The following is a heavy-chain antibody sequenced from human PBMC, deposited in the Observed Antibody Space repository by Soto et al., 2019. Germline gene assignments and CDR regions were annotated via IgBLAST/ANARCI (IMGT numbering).Heavy chain of an antibody. V-gene: IGHV1-18*01. CDR2: ISPYNDYT. CDR3: GRGGYYDSSGSRNYHYYGIDV. Sequence: QVHLVQSGGEVKKPGASVKVFCKTSGYTFSSYGVNWVRQAPGRGLEWVGWISPYNDYTYYAQKFQGRVRMTTDTSTKTAYMELRSLRSDDTAVYYCGRGGYYDSSGSRNYHYYGIDVWGQGTTVIVSS. D-gene: IGHD3-22*01. CDR1: GYTFSSYG. J-gene: IGHJ6*01.